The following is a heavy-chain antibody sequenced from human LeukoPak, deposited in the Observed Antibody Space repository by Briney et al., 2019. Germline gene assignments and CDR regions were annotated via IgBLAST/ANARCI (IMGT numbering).Heavy chain of an antibody. CDR3: AKASWEGVTATYFDY. V-gene: IGHV3-23*01. D-gene: IGHD2-15*01. CDR1: GCIFSSYA. J-gene: IGHJ4*02. Sequence: GGSPRLSCAVSGCIFSSYAMNWVRQAPGKGLEWVSGISGGGGVTYYADSVKGRFTISRDNSKSTLYLQMNSLRGDDTAIYYCAKASWEGVTATYFDYWGQGTLVPVSS. CDR2: ISGGGGVT.